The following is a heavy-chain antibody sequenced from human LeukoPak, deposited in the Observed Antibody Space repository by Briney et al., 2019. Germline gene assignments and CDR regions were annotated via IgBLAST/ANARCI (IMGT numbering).Heavy chain of an antibody. V-gene: IGHV4-34*01. CDR1: GVSFSGYY. J-gene: IGHJ3*02. CDR3: ARARGAVTRGAFDI. D-gene: IGHD3-10*01. CDR2: INHSGST. Sequence: SETLSLTCAVYGVSFSGYYWSWIRHPPGKGLGWIGEINHSGSTNYNPSLKRRATISVDTSKNEFLLKMSSVTAADTAVYYCARARGAVTRGAFDIWGQGTMVTVSS.